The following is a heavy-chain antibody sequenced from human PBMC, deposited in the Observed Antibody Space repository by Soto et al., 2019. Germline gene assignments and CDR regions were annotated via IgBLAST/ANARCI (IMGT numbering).Heavy chain of an antibody. J-gene: IGHJ3*02. CDR3: ARRYGSAFDI. Sequence: PSETLSLTCTVSCGSISRYYWSWIRQPPGKGLEWIGYIYYSGSTNYNPSLKSRVTISVDTSKNQFSLKLSSVTAADTAVYYCARRYGSAFDIWGQGTMVTVSS. CDR1: CGSISRYY. V-gene: IGHV4-59*01. CDR2: IYYSGST. D-gene: IGHD3-10*01.